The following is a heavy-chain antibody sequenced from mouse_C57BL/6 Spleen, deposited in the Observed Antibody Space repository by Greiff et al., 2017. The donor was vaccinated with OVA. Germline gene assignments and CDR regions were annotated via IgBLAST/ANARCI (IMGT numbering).Heavy chain of an antibody. Sequence: VQLQQSGAELVRPGASVTLSCKASGYTFTDYEMHWVKQTPVHGLEWIGAIDPETGGTAYNQKFKGKAILTADKSSSTAYMELRSLTSEDSAVYYCTRERYGYDYYFDYWGQGTTLTVSS. D-gene: IGHD2-2*01. CDR2: IDPETGGT. V-gene: IGHV1-15*01. J-gene: IGHJ2*01. CDR1: GYTFTDYE. CDR3: TRERYGYDYYFDY.